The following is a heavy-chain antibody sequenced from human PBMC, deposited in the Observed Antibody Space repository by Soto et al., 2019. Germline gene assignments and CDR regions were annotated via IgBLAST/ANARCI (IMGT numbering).Heavy chain of an antibody. V-gene: IGHV1-2*06. D-gene: IGHD2-15*01. Sequence: EASVKVSCKASGYTFTAYYMHWVRQAPGQGLEWMGRINPKNGDTNYVQKSQGRVTMTRDTSISTAYMELSSLTSGDTAVYYCARGVVVAPSYFQHWGQGTLVTVSS. CDR3: ARGVVVAPSYFQH. J-gene: IGHJ1*01. CDR1: GYTFTAYY. CDR2: INPKNGDT.